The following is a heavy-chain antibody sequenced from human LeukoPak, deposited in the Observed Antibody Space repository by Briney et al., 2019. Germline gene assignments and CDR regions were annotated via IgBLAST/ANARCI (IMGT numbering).Heavy chain of an antibody. CDR2: IHYSGST. CDR1: GDSISTYY. CDR3: ARRAINSVMFDY. D-gene: IGHD3-16*01. V-gene: IGHV4-59*08. J-gene: IGHJ4*02. Sequence: SETLPLTCTVSGDSISTYYWSWIRQPPGKGLEWIGYIHYSGSTNYNPSLRSRVTISVDTSKNQFSLKLSSATAADTAVYFCARRAINSVMFDYRGQGTLVTVSS.